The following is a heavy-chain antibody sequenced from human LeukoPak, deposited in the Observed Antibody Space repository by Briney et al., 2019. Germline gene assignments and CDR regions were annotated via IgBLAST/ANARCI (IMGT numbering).Heavy chain of an antibody. J-gene: IGHJ5*02. V-gene: IGHV3-30-3*01. CDR1: GFTFSSYA. CDR2: TSYDGSNK. D-gene: IGHD1-7*01. CDR3: AREADETGTTAWFDP. Sequence: GGSLRFSCAASGFTFSSYAMHGVRQAPGKGLEWVAVTSYDGSNKYYADSVKGRFTISRDNSKNTLYLQMNSLRAEDTAVYYCAREADETGTTAWFDPWGQGTLVTVSS.